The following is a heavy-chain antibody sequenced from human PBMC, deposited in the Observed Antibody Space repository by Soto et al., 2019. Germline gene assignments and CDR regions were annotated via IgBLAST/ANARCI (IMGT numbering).Heavy chain of an antibody. CDR1: GGSISSGGYY. Sequence: SETLSLTCTVSGGSISSGGYYWSWIRQHPGKGLEWIGYIYYSGSTYYNPSLKSRVTISVDTSKNQFSLKLSSVTAADTAVYYCARSFGVAAPGPFDDWGQGTLVTVSS. CDR3: ARSFGVAAPGPFDD. D-gene: IGHD6-13*01. V-gene: IGHV4-31*03. J-gene: IGHJ4*02. CDR2: IYYSGST.